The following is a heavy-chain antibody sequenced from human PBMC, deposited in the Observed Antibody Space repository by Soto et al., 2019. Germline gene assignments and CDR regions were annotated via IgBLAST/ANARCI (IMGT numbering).Heavy chain of an antibody. Sequence: GGSLRLSCAASGFTFSSYAMSWVRQAPGKGLEWVSAISGSGGSTYYAESMKGRFTISRDNSKNTLYLQMNSLRAEDTAVYYCAKVPTDYYDSQWGQGTPVTVSS. CDR3: AKVPTDYYDSQ. V-gene: IGHV3-23*01. CDR1: GFTFSSYA. CDR2: ISGSGGST. J-gene: IGHJ4*02. D-gene: IGHD3-22*01.